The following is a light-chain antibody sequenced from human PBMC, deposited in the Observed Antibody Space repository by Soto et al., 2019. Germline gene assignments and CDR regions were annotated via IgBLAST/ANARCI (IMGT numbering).Light chain of an antibody. CDR2: WAS. CDR3: QQYYSTPWT. J-gene: IGKJ1*01. CDR1: QSVLYSSNNKNY. V-gene: IGKV4-1*01. Sequence: DIVMTQSPYSLAVSLGERATINCKSSQSVLYSSNNKNYLAWYQQKPGQPPKLLIYWASTRESGVPDRLSGSGSGTDFTLTISSLQAEDVAIYYCQQYYSTPWTFGQGTKVDIK.